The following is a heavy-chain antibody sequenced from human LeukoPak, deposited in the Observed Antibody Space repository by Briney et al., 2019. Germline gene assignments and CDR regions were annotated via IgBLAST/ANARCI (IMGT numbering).Heavy chain of an antibody. J-gene: IGHJ5*02. CDR1: GGSFSGYY. D-gene: IGHD3-3*01. CDR3: ARGRTKITIFGVVIMGWFDP. Sequence: SETLSLTCAVYGGSFSGYYWSWIRQPPGKGLEWIWEINHSGSTNYNPSLKSRVTISVDTSKNQFSLKLSSVTAADTAVYYCARGRTKITIFGVVIMGWFDPWGQGTLVTVSS. V-gene: IGHV4-34*01. CDR2: INHSGST.